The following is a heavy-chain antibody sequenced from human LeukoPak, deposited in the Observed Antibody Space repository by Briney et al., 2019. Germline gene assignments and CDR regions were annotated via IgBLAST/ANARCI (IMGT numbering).Heavy chain of an antibody. V-gene: IGHV3-23*01. CDR2: ISGSGGST. CDR3: AKTNTRYYDSSGYYFDY. J-gene: IGHJ4*02. Sequence: GGSLRLSCAASGFTFSSYAMSWVRQAPGKGLEWVSAISGSGGSTYYADSVKGRFTISRDNSKNTLYLQMDSLRAEDTAVYYCAKTNTRYYDSSGYYFDYWGQGTLVTVSS. CDR1: GFTFSSYA. D-gene: IGHD3-22*01.